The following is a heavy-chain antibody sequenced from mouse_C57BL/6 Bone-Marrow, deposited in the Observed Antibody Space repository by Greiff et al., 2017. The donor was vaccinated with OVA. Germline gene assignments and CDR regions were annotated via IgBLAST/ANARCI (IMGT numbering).Heavy chain of an antibody. CDR2: IDPENGDT. J-gene: IGHJ3*01. D-gene: IGHD1-1*01. CDR3: TDSSHYYGSSPWFAY. CDR1: GFNIKDDY. Sequence: LVESGAELVRPGASVKLSCTASGFNIKDDYMHWVKQRPEQGLEWIGWIDPENGDTEYASKFQGKATITADTSSNTAYLQLSSLTSEDTAVYYCTDSSHYYGSSPWFAYWGQGTLVTVSA. V-gene: IGHV14-4*01.